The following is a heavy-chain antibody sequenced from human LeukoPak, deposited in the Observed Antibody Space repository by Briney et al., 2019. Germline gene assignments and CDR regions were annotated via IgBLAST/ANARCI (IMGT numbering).Heavy chain of an antibody. Sequence: GGSLRLSCAASGFTFSSYDMNWVRQAPGKGLEWVSHISSASSTIYYADSLKGRITISRDNAKNSLFLQMNSLGDEDTAVYYCARVRRAGAPIYFDYWGQGTLVTVSS. V-gene: IGHV3-48*02. CDR2: ISSASSTI. CDR3: ARVRRAGAPIYFDY. D-gene: IGHD5-24*01. J-gene: IGHJ4*02. CDR1: GFTFSSYD.